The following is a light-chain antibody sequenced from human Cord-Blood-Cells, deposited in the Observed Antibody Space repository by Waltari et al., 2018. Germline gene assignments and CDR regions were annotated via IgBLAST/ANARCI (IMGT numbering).Light chain of an antibody. CDR3: SSYTSSSTWV. CDR2: DVS. CDR1: SSDVGGHNY. Sequence: QSALTQPASVSGSPGQSITISCTGTSSDVGGHNYVSWYQQHPGKAPKLMIYDVSNRPAGVSNRFSGSKSGNTASLTISGLQAEYEADYYCSSYTSSSTWVFGGGTKLTVL. J-gene: IGLJ3*02. V-gene: IGLV2-14*03.